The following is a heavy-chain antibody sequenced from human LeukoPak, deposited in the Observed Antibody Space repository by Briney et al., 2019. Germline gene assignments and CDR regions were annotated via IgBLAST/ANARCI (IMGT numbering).Heavy chain of an antibody. J-gene: IGHJ4*02. CDR2: ISGSGGST. CDR1: GFTFSSYA. CDR3: AKGYRITIFGVAGFFDY. V-gene: IGHV3-23*01. Sequence: GGSLRLSCAASGFTFSSYAMSWVRQAPGKGLGWVSAISGSGGSTYYADSVKGRFTISRDNSKNTLYLQMNSLRAEDTAVYYCAKGYRITIFGVAGFFDYWGQGTLVTVSS. D-gene: IGHD3-3*01.